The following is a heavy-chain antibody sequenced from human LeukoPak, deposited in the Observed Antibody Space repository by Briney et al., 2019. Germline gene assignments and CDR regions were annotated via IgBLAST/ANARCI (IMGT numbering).Heavy chain of an antibody. D-gene: IGHD3-22*01. Sequence: SETLSLTCTVSSGSIRSYYWSWTRQPPGNGLEWIGYIYYSGSTNYSPSLKSRGSISADTSTNQFSLKLTSVTAADTAVYYCARGFDGSGYYYGYWGQGTLVTVSS. CDR1: SGSIRSYY. V-gene: IGHV4-59*12. CDR3: ARGFDGSGYYYGY. J-gene: IGHJ4*02. CDR2: IYYSGST.